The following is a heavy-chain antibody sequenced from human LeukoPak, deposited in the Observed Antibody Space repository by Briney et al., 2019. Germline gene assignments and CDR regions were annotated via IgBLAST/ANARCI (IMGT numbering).Heavy chain of an antibody. CDR1: GFTFSSYS. CDR2: ISSGSSYI. Sequence: GGSLRLSCAASGFTFSSYSMNWVRQAPGKGLEWVSSISSGSSYIYYADSVKGRFTIPRDNAKNSLYVQMNSLRAEDAAVYYCARGGFRGVMTPTIDYWGQGALVTVSS. D-gene: IGHD3-16*01. CDR3: ARGGFRGVMTPTIDY. V-gene: IGHV3-21*01. J-gene: IGHJ4*02.